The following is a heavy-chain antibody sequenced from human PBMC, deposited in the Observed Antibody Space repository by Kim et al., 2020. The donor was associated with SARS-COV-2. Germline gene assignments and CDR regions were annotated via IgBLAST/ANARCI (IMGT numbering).Heavy chain of an antibody. CDR1: GFTFSSYG. CDR3: ARPDITYDFFSSGDWYFDL. CDR2: IWYDGSNK. V-gene: IGHV3-33*01. J-gene: IGHJ2*01. D-gene: IGHD3-3*01. Sequence: GGSLRLSCAASGFTFSSYGMHWVRQAPGKGLEWVAVIWYDGSNKYYADSVKGRFTISRDNSKNTLYLQMNSLRAEDTAVYYCARPDITYDFFSSGDWYFDLWGRGTLVTVSS.